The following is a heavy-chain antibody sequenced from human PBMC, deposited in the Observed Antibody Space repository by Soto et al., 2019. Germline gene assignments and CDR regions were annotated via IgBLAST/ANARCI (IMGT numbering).Heavy chain of an antibody. CDR2: IIPIFGTA. J-gene: IGHJ6*02. CDR1: GGTFSSYA. D-gene: IGHD2-15*01. Sequence: QVQLVQSGAEVKKPGSSVKVSCKASGGTFSSYAISWVRQAPGQGLEWMGGIIPIFGTANYAQKFQGRVTITADESTSKGYMELSSLRCEDTAVYYCGAGGCRGGRCDSFYYGMDVWGQGTTVTVSS. V-gene: IGHV1-69*12. CDR3: GAGGCRGGRCDSFYYGMDV.